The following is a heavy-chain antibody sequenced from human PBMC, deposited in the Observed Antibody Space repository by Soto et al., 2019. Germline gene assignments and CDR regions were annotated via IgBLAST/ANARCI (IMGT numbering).Heavy chain of an antibody. CDR2: IRSKAYGGTT. Sequence: GGSLRLSCTASGFTFGDYAMSWFRQAPGKGLEWVGFIRSKAYGGTTEYAASVKGRFTISRDDSKSIAYLQMNSLKTEDTAVYNCTREGPYDSSGYQAYYFDYWGQGTLVTVSS. CDR3: TREGPYDSSGYQAYYFDY. J-gene: IGHJ4*02. D-gene: IGHD3-22*01. V-gene: IGHV3-49*03. CDR1: GFTFGDYA.